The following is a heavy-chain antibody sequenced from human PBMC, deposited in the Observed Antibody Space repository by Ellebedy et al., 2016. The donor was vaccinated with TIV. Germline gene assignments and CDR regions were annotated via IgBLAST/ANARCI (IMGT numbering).Heavy chain of an antibody. CDR2: ISYDGSNK. J-gene: IGHJ4*02. CDR3: AKEPVVGATSRGFDY. CDR1: GFTFSSYG. D-gene: IGHD1-26*01. V-gene: IGHV3-30*18. Sequence: GESLKISXAASGFTFSSYGMHWVRQAPGKGLEWVAVISYDGSNKYYADSVKGRFTISRDNSKNTLYLQMNSLRAEDTAVYYCAKEPVVGATSRGFDYWGQGTLVTVSS.